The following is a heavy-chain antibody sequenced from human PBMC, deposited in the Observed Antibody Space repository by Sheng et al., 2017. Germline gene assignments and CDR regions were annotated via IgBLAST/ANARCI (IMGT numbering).Heavy chain of an antibody. V-gene: IGHV4-61*01. D-gene: IGHD2-2*01. J-gene: IGHJ6*02. Sequence: QVQLQESGPGLVKPSETLSLTCTVSGGSVSSGSYYWSWIRQPPGKGLEWIGYIYYSGSTNYNPSLKSRVTISVDTSKNQFSLKLSSVTAADTAVYYCARGNIVVVPAALLYYYYGMDVVG. CDR1: GGSVSSGSYY. CDR2: IYYSGST. CDR3: ARGNIVVVPAALLYYYYGMDV.